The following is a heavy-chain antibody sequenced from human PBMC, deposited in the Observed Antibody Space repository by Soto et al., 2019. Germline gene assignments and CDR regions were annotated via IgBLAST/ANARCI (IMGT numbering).Heavy chain of an antibody. CDR2: IIPIFGTA. V-gene: IGHV1-69*12. CDR3: ARADKYCGGDCSWGY. CDR1: GGTFSSYA. D-gene: IGHD2-21*02. Sequence: QVQLVQSGAEVKKPGSSVKVSCKASGGTFSSYAISWVRQAPGQGLEWMGGIIPIFGTANYAQKFQGRVTIXXDXSXXTAYMELSSLRSEDTAVYYCARADKYCGGDCSWGYWGQGTLVTVSS. J-gene: IGHJ4*02.